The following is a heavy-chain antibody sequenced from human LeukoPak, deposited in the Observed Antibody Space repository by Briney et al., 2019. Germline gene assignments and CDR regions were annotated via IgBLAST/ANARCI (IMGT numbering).Heavy chain of an antibody. J-gene: IGHJ4*02. CDR1: GFTFSSYG. CDR3: AKGASGYYYRAYFDY. Sequence: GRSLRLSCAASGFTFSSYGMHWVRQAPGKGLEWVAVISYDGSNKYYADSVKGRFTLSRDNSKNTLYLQMNSLRAEDTAVYYCAKGASGYYYRAYFDYWGQGTLVTVSS. D-gene: IGHD3-22*01. V-gene: IGHV3-30*18. CDR2: ISYDGSNK.